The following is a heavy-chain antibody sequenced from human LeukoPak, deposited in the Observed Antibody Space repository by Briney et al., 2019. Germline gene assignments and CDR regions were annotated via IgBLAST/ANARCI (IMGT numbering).Heavy chain of an antibody. J-gene: IGHJ4*02. CDR3: AKDYSYGGYAFGEYRYFDY. Sequence: GRSLRLSCAASGFTFDDYAMHWVRQAPGMGLEWVSGISWNSGSIGYADSVKGRFTISRDNAKNSLYLQMNSLRAEDTALYYCAKDYSYGGYAFGEYRYFDYWGQGTLVTVSS. V-gene: IGHV3-9*01. CDR2: ISWNSGSI. CDR1: GFTFDDYA. D-gene: IGHD5-12*01.